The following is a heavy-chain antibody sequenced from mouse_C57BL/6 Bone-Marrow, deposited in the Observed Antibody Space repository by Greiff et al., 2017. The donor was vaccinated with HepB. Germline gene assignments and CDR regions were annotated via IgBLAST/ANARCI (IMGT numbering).Heavy chain of an antibody. CDR3: ARRGCYGSSYWYFDV. Sequence: QVQLKVSGPELVKPGASVKISCKASGYAFSSSWMNWVKQRPGKGLEWIGRIYPGDGDTNYNGKFKGKATLTADKSSSTAYMQLRSLTSEDSAVYCWARRGCYGSSYWYFDVWGTGTTGTVS. J-gene: IGHJ1*03. CDR2: IYPGDGDT. V-gene: IGHV1-82*01. D-gene: IGHD1-1*01. CDR1: GYAFSSSW.